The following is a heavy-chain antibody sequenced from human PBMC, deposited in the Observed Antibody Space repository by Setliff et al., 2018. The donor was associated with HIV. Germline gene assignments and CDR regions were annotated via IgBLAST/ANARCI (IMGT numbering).Heavy chain of an antibody. CDR2: IFYRGST. CDR1: GGPISRYY. D-gene: IGHD2-21*02. Sequence: SETLSLTCTVSGGPISRYYWSWIRQPPGKGLEWIAYIFYRGSTNYNPSLKSRVTISVDSSKNQVSLTVTSVTAADTAVYYCAGSIVVVTAAPLTWGQGTLVTVSS. J-gene: IGHJ5*02. V-gene: IGHV4-59*08. CDR3: AGSIVVVTAAPLT.